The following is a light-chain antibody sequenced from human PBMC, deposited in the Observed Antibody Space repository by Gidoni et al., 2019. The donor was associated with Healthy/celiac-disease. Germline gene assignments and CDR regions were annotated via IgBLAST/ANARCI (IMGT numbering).Light chain of an antibody. Sequence: QSVLTQPPSASGTSGQRVTISCSGSSSNIGSNYVYWYQQLPGTAPKLLIYRNNQRPSGVPDRFSGSKSGTSASLAISGLRSEDEADYYCAAWDDSLSGVLFGGGTKLTV. CDR1: SSNIGSNY. J-gene: IGLJ2*01. CDR2: RNN. V-gene: IGLV1-47*01. CDR3: AAWDDSLSGVL.